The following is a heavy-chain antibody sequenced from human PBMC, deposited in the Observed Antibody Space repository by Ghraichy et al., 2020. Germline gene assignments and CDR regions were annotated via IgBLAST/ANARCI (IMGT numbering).Heavy chain of an antibody. Sequence: LSLTCAASGFTFSNYAMSWVRQAPGRGLEWVSGISGRGGSTYYADSVKGRFTISRDNSKNTLFLQMNSLRADDTALYYCARLSYDGSGYFCWGQGTLVTVSS. J-gene: IGHJ4*02. CDR3: ARLSYDGSGYFC. V-gene: IGHV3-23*01. D-gene: IGHD3-22*01. CDR1: GFTFSNYA. CDR2: ISGRGGST.